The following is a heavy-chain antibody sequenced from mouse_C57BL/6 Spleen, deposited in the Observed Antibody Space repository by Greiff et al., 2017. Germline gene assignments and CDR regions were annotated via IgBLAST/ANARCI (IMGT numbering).Heavy chain of an antibody. J-gene: IGHJ4*01. CDR1: GYTFTSYW. CDR3: ARSDSNYNAMDY. D-gene: IGHD2-5*01. Sequence: QVQLQQSGAELVKPGASVKLSCKASGYTFTSYWMQWVKQRPGQGLEWIGEIDPSDSYTNYNQKFKGKATLTVDTSSSTAYMQLSSLTSEDSAVYYCARSDSNYNAMDYWGQGTSVTVSS. V-gene: IGHV1-50*01. CDR2: IDPSDSYT.